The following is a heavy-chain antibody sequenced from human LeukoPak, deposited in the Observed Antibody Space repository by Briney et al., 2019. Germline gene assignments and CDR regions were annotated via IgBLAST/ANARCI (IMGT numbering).Heavy chain of an antibody. D-gene: IGHD4-17*01. Sequence: ASVKVSCKASGYTFTGYYIHWVRQTPAQGLEWMGRINPNSGGTSYAQKFQGRVTVTRDTSITTAYMELSRLRSDDTAVYYCAREPDYGDFALPDYWGQGTLVTVSS. CDR2: INPNSGGT. J-gene: IGHJ4*02. V-gene: IGHV1-2*02. CDR3: AREPDYGDFALPDY. CDR1: GYTFTGYY.